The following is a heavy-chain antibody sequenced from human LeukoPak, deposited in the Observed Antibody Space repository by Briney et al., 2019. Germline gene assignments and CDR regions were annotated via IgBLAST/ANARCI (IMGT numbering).Heavy chain of an antibody. V-gene: IGHV3-30*18. CDR2: ISYDGSNK. CDR1: GFTFSSYG. Sequence: GRSLRLSCAASGFTFSSYGMHWVRQAPGKGLEWVAVISYDGSNKYYADSVKGRFTISRDNSKNTLYLQMSSLRAEDTAVYYCAKVHPPLYGMDVWGQGTTVTVSS. CDR3: AKVHPPLYGMDV. J-gene: IGHJ6*02.